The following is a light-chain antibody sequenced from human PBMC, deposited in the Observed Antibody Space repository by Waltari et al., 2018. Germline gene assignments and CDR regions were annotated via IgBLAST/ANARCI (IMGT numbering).Light chain of an antibody. CDR2: KNN. CDR3: QSADSSGTYWV. CDR1: ALPKQY. Sequence: YELTQPPSVSVSPGQTAKITCSGEALPKQYAYWYKQTPGQAPVVVMSKNNARPSGIPERFSGSTSGTIVTLTITGVQAEDEADYYCQSADSSGTYWVFGGGTKLTVL. V-gene: IGLV3-25*03. J-gene: IGLJ3*02.